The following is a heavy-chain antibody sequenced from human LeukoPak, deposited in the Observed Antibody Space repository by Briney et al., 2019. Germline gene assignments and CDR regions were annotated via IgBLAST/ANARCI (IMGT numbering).Heavy chain of an antibody. CDR1: GFTFSSYE. D-gene: IGHD2-2*01. J-gene: IGHJ6*02. CDR3: ARVGYQLRYYYYGMDV. V-gene: IGHV3-48*03. Sequence: PGGSLRLSCAASGFTFSSYEMNWVRQAPGKGLEWVSYFSSSGSTIYYADSVKGRFTISRDNAKNSLYLQMNSLRAEDTAVYYCARVGYQLRYYYYGMDVWGQGTTVTVSS. CDR2: FSSSGSTI.